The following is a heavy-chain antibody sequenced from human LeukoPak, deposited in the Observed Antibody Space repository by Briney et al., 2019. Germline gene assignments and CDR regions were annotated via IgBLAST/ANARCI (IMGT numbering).Heavy chain of an antibody. Sequence: PGGSLRLSCAASGFTFSSYSMNWVRQAPGKGLEWVSYISSSSSTIYYADSVKGRFTISRDNAKNPLYLQMNSLRAEDTAVYYCAREITFSGHDYWGQGTLVTVSS. CDR3: AREITFSGHDY. CDR1: GFTFSSYS. D-gene: IGHD3-16*01. J-gene: IGHJ4*02. CDR2: ISSSSSTI. V-gene: IGHV3-48*01.